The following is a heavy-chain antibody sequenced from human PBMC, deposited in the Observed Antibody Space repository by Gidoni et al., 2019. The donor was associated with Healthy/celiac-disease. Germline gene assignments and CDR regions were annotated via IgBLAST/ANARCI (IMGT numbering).Heavy chain of an antibody. D-gene: IGHD2-2*01. CDR1: GFTFSSYS. CDR3: ARDKAARTSCCGMDV. Sequence: EVQLVESGGGLVKPGGSLRLSCAASGFTFSSYSMNWVRQAPGKGLEWVSSISSSSSYIYYADSVKGRFTISRDNAKNSLYLQMNSLRAEDTAVYYCARDKAARTSCCGMDVWGQGTTVTVSS. V-gene: IGHV3-21*01. CDR2: ISSSSSYI. J-gene: IGHJ6*02.